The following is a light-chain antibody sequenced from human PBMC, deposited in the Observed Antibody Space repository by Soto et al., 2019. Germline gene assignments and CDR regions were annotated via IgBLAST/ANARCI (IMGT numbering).Light chain of an antibody. CDR1: QSVISY. Sequence: EIVLTQSPATLSLSPGERATLSCRSSQSVISYLAWYQQKPGQAPGLLSYDGSTGPTVIPAGFSGSGFGTDFPLTISSLEPEDFAVYYCQQYGGASTFGQGPRWIS. CDR3: QQYGGAST. J-gene: IGKJ1*01. CDR2: DGS. V-gene: IGKV3-11*01.